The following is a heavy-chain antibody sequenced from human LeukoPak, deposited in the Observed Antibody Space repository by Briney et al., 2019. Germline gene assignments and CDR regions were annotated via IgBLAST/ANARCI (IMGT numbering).Heavy chain of an antibody. V-gene: IGHV1-69*05. CDR1: GGTFSSYA. J-gene: IGHJ4*02. Sequence: ASVKVSCKASGGTFSSYAISWVRQAPGQGLEWMGGIIPIFGTANYAQKFQGRVTITTDESTSTAYMELSSLRSEDTAVYYCASQGSRDGYNYPLSRWGQGTLVTVSS. D-gene: IGHD5-24*01. CDR3: ASQGSRDGYNYPLSR. CDR2: IIPIFGTA.